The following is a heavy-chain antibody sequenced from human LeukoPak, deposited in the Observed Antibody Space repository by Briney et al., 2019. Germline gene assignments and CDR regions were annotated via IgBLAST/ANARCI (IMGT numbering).Heavy chain of an antibody. CDR3: AKMRGGDAPSYFDS. D-gene: IGHD2-21*02. Sequence: AGGSLRLSCAASGFTFSTYAMNWVRQAPGKGLDWVSGISGSGSSTYYADSVKGRFTISRDNSKNTLYLQMNSLRAEDTAVYYCAKMRGGDAPSYFDSWGQGTVVTVSS. CDR2: ISGSGSST. J-gene: IGHJ4*02. CDR1: GFTFSTYA. V-gene: IGHV3-23*01.